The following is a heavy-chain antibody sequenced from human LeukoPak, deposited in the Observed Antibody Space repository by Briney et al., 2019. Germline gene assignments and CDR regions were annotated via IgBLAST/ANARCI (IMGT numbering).Heavy chain of an antibody. D-gene: IGHD2-2*01. CDR1: GFTFNNYV. CDR3: AKDSEYQLLVFDY. Sequence: GGSLRLSCAASGFTFNNYVMSWVRQAPGKGLEWVSAISGSGGSTYYADSVKGRFTISRDNSKNTLYLQMNSLRAEDTAVYYCAKDSEYQLLVFDYWGQGTLVTVSS. J-gene: IGHJ4*02. CDR2: ISGSGGST. V-gene: IGHV3-23*01.